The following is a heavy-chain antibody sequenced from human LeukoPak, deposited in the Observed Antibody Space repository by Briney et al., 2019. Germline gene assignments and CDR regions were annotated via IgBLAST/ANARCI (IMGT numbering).Heavy chain of an antibody. D-gene: IGHD3-3*01. CDR3: AGGDYDFWSGYYTVGYVDY. J-gene: IGHJ4*02. CDR2: IYSGGST. CDR1: GFTVSSNY. V-gene: IGHV3-53*01. Sequence: PGGSLRLSCAASGFTVSSNYMSWVRQAPGKGLEWVSVIYSGGSTYYADSVKGRFTISRDNSKNTLYLQMNSLRAEDTAVYYCAGGDYDFWSGYYTVGYVDYWGQGTLVTVSS.